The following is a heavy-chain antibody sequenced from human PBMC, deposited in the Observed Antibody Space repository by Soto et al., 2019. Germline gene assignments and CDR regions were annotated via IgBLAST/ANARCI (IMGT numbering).Heavy chain of an antibody. J-gene: IGHJ4*02. Sequence: EVQLVESGGGLVQPGRSLRLSCAASGFTFDDYAMHWVRQAPGKGLEWVSGISWNSGSIGYADSVKGRFTISRDNAKNSLYLQMNSLRAEDTALYYCAKDHCSGGSCYCLDYWGQGTLVTVSS. V-gene: IGHV3-9*01. CDR1: GFTFDDYA. CDR2: ISWNSGSI. D-gene: IGHD2-15*01. CDR3: AKDHCSGGSCYCLDY.